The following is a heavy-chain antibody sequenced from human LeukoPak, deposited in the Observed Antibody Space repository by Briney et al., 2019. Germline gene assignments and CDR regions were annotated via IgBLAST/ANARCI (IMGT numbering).Heavy chain of an antibody. V-gene: IGHV4-39*01. J-gene: IGHJ3*02. CDR2: IYYSGST. Sequence: SETLSLTCTVSGGSISSSSYYWGWIRQPPGKGLEWIGSIYYSGSTYYNPSLKSRVTISVDTSKNQFSLKLSSVTAADTAVYYCARREYSSSPRAFDIWGQGTMVTVSS. CDR1: GGSISSSSYY. D-gene: IGHD6-13*01. CDR3: ARREYSSSPRAFDI.